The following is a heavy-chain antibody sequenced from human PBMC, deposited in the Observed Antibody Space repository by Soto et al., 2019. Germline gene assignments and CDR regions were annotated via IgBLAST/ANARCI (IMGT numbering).Heavy chain of an antibody. CDR3: AGVRGRADSYNLFAS. J-gene: IGHJ5*01. CDR2: IIPIFGTA. D-gene: IGHD3-10*01. V-gene: IGHV1-69*13. CDR1: GGTFSSYA. Sequence: SVKVSCTASGGTFSSYAISWVRQAPGQGLEWMGGIIPIFGTANYAQKFQGRVTITADESTSTAYMELSSLRSEDTAVYYCAGVRGRADSYNLFASWGQRTLVTVSS.